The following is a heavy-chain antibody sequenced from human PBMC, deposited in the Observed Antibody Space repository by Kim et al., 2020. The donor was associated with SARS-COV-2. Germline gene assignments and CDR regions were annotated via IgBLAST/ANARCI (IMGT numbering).Heavy chain of an antibody. J-gene: IGHJ4*02. V-gene: IGHV3-73*01. CDR1: GFSISDYD. CDR3: LFLSGSGRSTRDY. D-gene: IGHD3-10*01. CDR2: VGGRITSLAT. Sequence: GGSLRLSCAASGFSISDYDVYWVRQASGKGPEWVGHVGGRITSLATTSPVSVEDRFSISRDDSQNMAYLRINSLKTEDTALYLCLFLSGSGRSTRDYWGQ.